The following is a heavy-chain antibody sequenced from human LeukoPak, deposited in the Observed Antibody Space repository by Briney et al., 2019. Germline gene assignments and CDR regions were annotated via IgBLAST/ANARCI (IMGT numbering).Heavy chain of an antibody. D-gene: IGHD6-6*01. V-gene: IGHV3-21*01. CDR3: ASQSSSSLLGY. CDR1: GFTFSSYS. Sequence: GGSLRLSCAASGFTFSSYSMNWVRQAPGKGLEWVSSISSSIYYADSVKGRFTISRDNAKNSLYLQMNSLRVEDTVAYYCASQSSSSLLGYWSQGTLVTVSS. J-gene: IGHJ4*02. CDR2: ISSSI.